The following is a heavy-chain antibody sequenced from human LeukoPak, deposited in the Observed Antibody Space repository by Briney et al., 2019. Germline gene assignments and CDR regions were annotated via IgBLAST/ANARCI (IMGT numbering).Heavy chain of an antibody. D-gene: IGHD3-3*01. CDR3: AGDSRYYDFWSGYYTGGFDY. Sequence: ASVKVSCKASGYTFTSYDIDWVRQATGQGLEWMGWMNPNSGNTGYAQKFQGRVTITRNTSISTAYMELSSLRSEDTAVYYCAGDSRYYDFWSGYYTGGFDYWGQGTLVTVSS. V-gene: IGHV1-8*03. CDR2: MNPNSGNT. CDR1: GYTFTSYD. J-gene: IGHJ4*02.